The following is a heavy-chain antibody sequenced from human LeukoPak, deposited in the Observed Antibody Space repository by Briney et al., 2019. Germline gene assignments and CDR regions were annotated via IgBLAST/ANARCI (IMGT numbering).Heavy chain of an antibody. CDR2: ISGSGGET. J-gene: IGHJ4*02. V-gene: IGHV3-23*01. D-gene: IGHD5-24*01. Sequence: GGSLRLSCAASGFSFSSYAMNGVRQAPWKGLEWVSGISGSGGETYYGDSVKGRFTISRDNSKNTLYVQLKSLRAEDAAVYYCAKRVRDGYNSPIDYWGQGTLVTVSS. CDR1: GFSFSSYA. CDR3: AKRVRDGYNSPIDY.